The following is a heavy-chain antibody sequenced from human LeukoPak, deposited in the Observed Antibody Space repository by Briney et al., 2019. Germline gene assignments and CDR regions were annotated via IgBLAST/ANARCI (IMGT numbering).Heavy chain of an antibody. CDR2: IYPGDSDT. Sequence: PGESLKISCKGSGYSFTSYWIGWLRQMPGKGLEWMGIIYPGDSDTRYSPSFQGQVTISADKSISTAYLQWSSLKASDTAMYYCARHRVGVVPAAIYYYYMDVWGKGTTVTVSS. J-gene: IGHJ6*03. CDR3: ARHRVGVVPAAIYYYYMDV. D-gene: IGHD2-2*02. V-gene: IGHV5-51*01. CDR1: GYSFTSYW.